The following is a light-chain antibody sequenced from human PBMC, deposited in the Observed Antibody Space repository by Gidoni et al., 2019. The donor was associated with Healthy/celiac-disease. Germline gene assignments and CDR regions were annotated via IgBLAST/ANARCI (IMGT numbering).Light chain of an antibody. V-gene: IGKV3-11*01. Sequence: EIVLTQSPATLSLSPGERATLSCRASQSVSSYLAWYQQKPGQAPRLLIYDASNRATGIPARFSGSGSGTDFTLTISSLEPDDFAVYYCQHLGTFGQGSKVEIK. CDR3: QHLGT. CDR2: DAS. CDR1: QSVSSY. J-gene: IGKJ1*01.